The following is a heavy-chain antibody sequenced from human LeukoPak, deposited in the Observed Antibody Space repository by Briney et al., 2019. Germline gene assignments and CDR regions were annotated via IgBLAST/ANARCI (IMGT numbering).Heavy chain of an antibody. CDR3: ATVRRSSSGWFFDY. D-gene: IGHD6-19*01. CDR1: GFTFSSYW. CDR2: VKQDGSEK. V-gene: IGHV3-7*01. Sequence: GGSLRLSCAASGFTFSSYWVSWVRQAPGKGLEWVANVKQDGSEKYYVDSVKGRFTISRDNAKNSLYLQMNGLRAEDTAVYYCATVRRSSSGWFFDYWGQGTLVTVSS. J-gene: IGHJ4*02.